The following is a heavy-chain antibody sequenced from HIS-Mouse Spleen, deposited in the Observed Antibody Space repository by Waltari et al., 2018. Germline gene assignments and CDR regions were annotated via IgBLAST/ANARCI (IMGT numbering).Heavy chain of an antibody. CDR3: AREIPYSSSWYDWYFDL. J-gene: IGHJ2*01. V-gene: IGHV4-39*07. D-gene: IGHD6-13*01. Sequence: QLQLQESGPGLVKPSETLSLTCTVSGGSISSSRYYWGWIRQPPGKGLEWIGSIYYSGSTCYSPYLKSRVTISVDTSKNQFSLKLSSVTAADTAVYYCAREIPYSSSWYDWYFDLWGRGTLVTVSS. CDR1: GGSISSSRYY. CDR2: IYYSGST.